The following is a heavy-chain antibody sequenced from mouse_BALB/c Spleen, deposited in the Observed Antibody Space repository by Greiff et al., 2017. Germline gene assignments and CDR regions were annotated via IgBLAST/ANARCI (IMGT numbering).Heavy chain of an antibody. D-gene: IGHD1-2*01. J-gene: IGHJ4*01. CDR3: AREATLTKDAMDY. CDR1: GFTFSDYY. V-gene: IGHV5-4*02. Sequence: EVMLVESGGGLVKPGGSLKLSCAASGFTFSDYYMYWVRQTPEKRLEWVATISDGGSYTYYPDSVKGRFTISRDNAKNNLYLQMSSLKSEDTAMYYCAREATLTKDAMDYWGQGTSVTVSS. CDR2: ISDGGSYT.